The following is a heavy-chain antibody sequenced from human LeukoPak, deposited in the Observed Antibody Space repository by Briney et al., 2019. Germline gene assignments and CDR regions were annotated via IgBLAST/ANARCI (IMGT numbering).Heavy chain of an antibody. J-gene: IGHJ4*02. CDR1: GFTFSNYE. CDR2: ISSSGSDI. Sequence: GGSQRLSCAAYGFTFSNYEMHWVRQAPGKGLEWVSYISSSGSDIYYADSVKGRFTISRDNAKNSLYLHMNSLRAEDTAVYYCARDYGGSSPFDYWGQGTLVTVSS. D-gene: IGHD4-23*01. CDR3: ARDYGGSSPFDY. V-gene: IGHV3-48*03.